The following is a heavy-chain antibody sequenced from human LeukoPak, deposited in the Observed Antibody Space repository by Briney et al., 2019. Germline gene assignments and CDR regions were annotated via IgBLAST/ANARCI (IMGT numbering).Heavy chain of an antibody. J-gene: IGHJ6*02. D-gene: IGHD3-22*01. CDR2: IVVGSGNT. Sequence: SVKVSCKASGFTFTSSAMQWVRQARGQRLEWMGWIVVGSGNTNYAQKFQERVTITRDMSTSTAYMELSSLRSEDTAVYYCAAAGPPYYYDSSGYYYYYGMDVWGQGTTVTVSS. CDR3: AAAGPPYYYDSSGYYYYYGMDV. CDR1: GFTFTSSA. V-gene: IGHV1-58*02.